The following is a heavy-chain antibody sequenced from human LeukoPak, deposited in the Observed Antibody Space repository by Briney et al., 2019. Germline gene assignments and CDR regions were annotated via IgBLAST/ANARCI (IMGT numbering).Heavy chain of an antibody. CDR3: ARRTGDTRFCSRFSCFLPDY. D-gene: IGHD2-2*01. Sequence: GRSLRLSCAASGFTFDDYAMPWVRQAPGKGLEWVASISNGGTEFYADSVKGRFAISRDTSTNTLSLQMNSLRAEDTAVYFCARRTGDTRFCSRFSCFLPDYWGQGTLVTVSS. V-gene: IGHV3-30*01. J-gene: IGHJ4*02. CDR2: ISNGGTE. CDR1: GFTFDDYA.